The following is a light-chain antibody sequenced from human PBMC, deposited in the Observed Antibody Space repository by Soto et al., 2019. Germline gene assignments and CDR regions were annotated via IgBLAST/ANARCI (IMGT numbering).Light chain of an antibody. Sequence: EMGFTQSPGTLSLSPGERATLSCRASQSVSSSYLAWYQQKPGQAPKVLIYRASSRATGIPDRFSGSGSGTDFTLTISRLEPKDFAVYYCQQYGSSPLTFGGGTKVDIK. CDR1: QSVSSSY. CDR3: QQYGSSPLT. CDR2: RAS. V-gene: IGKV3-20*01. J-gene: IGKJ4*01.